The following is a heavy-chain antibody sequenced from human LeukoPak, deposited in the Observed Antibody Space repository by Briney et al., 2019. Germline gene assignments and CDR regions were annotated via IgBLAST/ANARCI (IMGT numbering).Heavy chain of an antibody. V-gene: IGHV4-59*01. Sequence: SETLSLTCTVSGGSFSTYYWSWIRQPPGMGLEWIGYIYYSGSTDYNPSLKSRVTMSLDTSKNQFSLNLSSVTAADTAVYYCARAVLTFDAAVAKGFDSCGQGTLVTVSS. CDR2: IYYSGST. D-gene: IGHD4/OR15-4a*01. CDR3: ARAVLTFDAAVAKGFDS. J-gene: IGHJ4*02. CDR1: GGSFSTYY.